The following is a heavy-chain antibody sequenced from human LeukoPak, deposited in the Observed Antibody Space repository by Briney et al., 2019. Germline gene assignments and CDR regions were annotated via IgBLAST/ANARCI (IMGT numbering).Heavy chain of an antibody. Sequence: GGSLRLSCAASGFTFSSYSMNWVRQAPGRGLEWVSYISSSSSTIYYADSVKGRFTISRDSSRNTLYLQMNSLRVEDTAVYYCAKDSSSGWYSWNYFDYWGQGTLVTVSS. V-gene: IGHV3-48*01. J-gene: IGHJ4*02. D-gene: IGHD6-19*01. CDR2: ISSSSSTI. CDR1: GFTFSSYS. CDR3: AKDSSSGWYSWNYFDY.